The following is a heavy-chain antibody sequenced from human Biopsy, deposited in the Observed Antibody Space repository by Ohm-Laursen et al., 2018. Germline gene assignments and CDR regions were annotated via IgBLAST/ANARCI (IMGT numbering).Heavy chain of an antibody. V-gene: IGHV1-46*02. CDR2: INPSGRYT. CDR3: ARPRGTATAIADGLDY. Sequence: ASVKVSCKASGYAFHTYYMHWVRQAPGQGLEWLGYINPSGRYTRNAQSFQGRVTMTRDTSTSTVYMELRGLTSDDTAVYYCARPRGTATAIADGLDYWGQGTLVTVSS. D-gene: IGHD2-21*02. J-gene: IGHJ4*02. CDR1: GYAFHTYY.